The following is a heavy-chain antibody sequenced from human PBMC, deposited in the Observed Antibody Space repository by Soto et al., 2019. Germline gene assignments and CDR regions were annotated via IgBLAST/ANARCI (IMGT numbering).Heavy chain of an antibody. CDR3: ARGITTYDILRTPHYYYGMDV. V-gene: IGHV1-69*02. J-gene: IGHJ6*02. D-gene: IGHD3-9*01. CDR1: GGTFSSYT. Sequence: QVQLVQSGAEVKKPGSSVKVSCKASGGTFSSYTISWVRQAPGQGLEWMGRIIPILGIANYAKKFQGRVTTTADKTTTTTYLKLRSMRSEDTAVYYCARGITTYDILRTPHYYYGMDVWGQGTTVTVSS. CDR2: IIPILGIA.